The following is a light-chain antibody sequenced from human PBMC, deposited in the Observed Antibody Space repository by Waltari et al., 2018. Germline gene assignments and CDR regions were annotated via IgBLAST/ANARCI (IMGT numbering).Light chain of an antibody. V-gene: IGKV1-5*03. CDR2: KAS. CDR3: QQYNSYPWT. Sequence: DIQMTHSPSTLPASVGDRVTLTCRASQSISSWLAWYQQKPGKAPKLLIYKASSLESGVPSRFSGSGSGTEFTLTISSLQPDDFATYYCQQYNSYPWTFGQGTKVEIK. J-gene: IGKJ1*01. CDR1: QSISSW.